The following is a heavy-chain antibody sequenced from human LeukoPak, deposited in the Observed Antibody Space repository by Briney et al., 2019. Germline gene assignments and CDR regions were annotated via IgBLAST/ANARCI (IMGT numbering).Heavy chain of an antibody. V-gene: IGHV5-51*01. CDR1: GGSISSYY. J-gene: IGHJ5*02. CDR2: IYPGDSDT. CDR3: ARLNIPYSSSSINWFDP. Sequence: ETLSLTCTVSGGSISSYYWSWIRQPPGKGLEWMGTIYPGDSDTRYSPSFQGQVTISADKSISTAYLQWSSLKASDTAMYYCARLNIPYSSSSINWFDPWGQGTLVTVSS. D-gene: IGHD6-6*01.